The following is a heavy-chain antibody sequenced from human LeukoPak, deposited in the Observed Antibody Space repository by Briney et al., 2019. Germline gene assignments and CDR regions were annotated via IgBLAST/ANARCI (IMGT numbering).Heavy chain of an antibody. D-gene: IGHD3-22*01. CDR3: ASYDNGGFLGDF. CDR1: GGSISNYY. V-gene: IGHV4-59*08. J-gene: IGHJ4*02. Sequence: SETLSLTCTVSGGSISNYYWSWIRQPPGKGLEWIAYIYSSGNTNYNPSLKGRVTISVDTSKNQFSLKLSSVTAADTAVYFCASYDNGGFLGDFWGRGALVTVSS. CDR2: IYSSGNT.